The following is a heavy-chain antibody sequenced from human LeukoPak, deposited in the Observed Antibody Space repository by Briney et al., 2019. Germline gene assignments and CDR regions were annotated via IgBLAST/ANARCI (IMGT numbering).Heavy chain of an antibody. V-gene: IGHV3-21*01. CDR2: ISSSSSYI. J-gene: IGHJ4*02. CDR1: GFTFSSYS. D-gene: IGHD3-22*01. CDR3: ATNYYDSSGYSGGRDY. Sequence: GGSLRLSCAAPGFTFSSYSMNWVRQAPGKGLEWVSSISSSSSYIYYADSVKGRFTISRDNAKNSLYLQMNSLRAEDTAVYYCATNYYDSSGYSGGRDYWGQGTLVTVSS.